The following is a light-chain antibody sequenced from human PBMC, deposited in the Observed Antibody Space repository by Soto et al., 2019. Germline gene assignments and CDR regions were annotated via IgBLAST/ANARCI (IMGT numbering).Light chain of an antibody. J-gene: IGLJ1*01. Sequence: QSVLTQPASVSGSPGQSITISCTGTSSDVGGYNYVSWYQQHLGKAPKLMIYEVSNRPSGVSNRFSGSKSGNTASLTISGLQAEDEADYYCSSYTSSNTLVFGTGTKVTV. CDR2: EVS. CDR1: SSDVGGYNY. V-gene: IGLV2-14*01. CDR3: SSYTSSNTLV.